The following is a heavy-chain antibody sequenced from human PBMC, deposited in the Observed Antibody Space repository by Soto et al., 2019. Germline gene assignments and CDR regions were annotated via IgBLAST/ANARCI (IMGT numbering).Heavy chain of an antibody. CDR1: VGTQSRYA. J-gene: IGHJ6*04. CDR2: IIPIFGTA. Sequence: SVKLCCPRFVGTQSRYAISWGRQAPGHGLEWMGGIIPIFGTANSAKKFQGRVTITADESPSTAYMELTRMSYEDTAVYYCVRDRVSYALIPHYYGMAVWGKGTTVT. V-gene: IGHV1-69*13. D-gene: IGHD2-2*01. CDR3: VRDRVSYALIPHYYGMAV.